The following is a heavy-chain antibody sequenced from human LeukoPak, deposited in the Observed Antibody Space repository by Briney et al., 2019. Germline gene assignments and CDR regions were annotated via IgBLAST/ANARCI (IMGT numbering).Heavy chain of an antibody. D-gene: IGHD5-18*01. CDR1: GFTFSSYE. CDR2: ISSSGSTI. V-gene: IGHV3-48*03. CDR3: TSTIIKVDTTMDSMTVVDY. J-gene: IGHJ4*02. Sequence: GGSLRLSCAASGFTFSSYEMNWVRQAPGKGLEWVSYISSSGSTIYYADSVKGRFTISRDNAKNSLYLQMNSLRAEDTAVYYCTSTIIKVDTTMDSMTVVDYWGQGTLVTVSS.